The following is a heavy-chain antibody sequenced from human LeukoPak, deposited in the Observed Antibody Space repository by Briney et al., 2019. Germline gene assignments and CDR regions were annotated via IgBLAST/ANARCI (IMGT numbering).Heavy chain of an antibody. J-gene: IGHJ5*02. CDR3: ARHYYDSSGYPNGDRWFDP. Sequence: GGSQRLSCAASGFTLSSNYMSWVRQAPGKGLEWVSVIYSGGSTYYADSVKGRFTISRDNSKNTLYLQMNSLRAEDTAVYYCARHYYDSSGYPNGDRWFDPWGQGTLVTVSS. CDR1: GFTLSSNY. V-gene: IGHV3-66*02. CDR2: IYSGGST. D-gene: IGHD3-22*01.